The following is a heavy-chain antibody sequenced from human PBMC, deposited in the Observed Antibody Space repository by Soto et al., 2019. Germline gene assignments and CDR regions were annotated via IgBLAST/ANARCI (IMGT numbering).Heavy chain of an antibody. CDR2: INGDGSFT. Sequence: GGSLRLSCAASAFTFKNHWMHWVRQVPGKGPVWVSRINGDGSFTSYADAVKGRFTISRDNAKNTLSLQMNSLRAEDTAVYYCARGYYDSTGYYLSRSPDYWYFDLWGRGALVTVSS. J-gene: IGHJ2*01. CDR3: ARGYYDSTGYYLSRSPDYWYFDL. CDR1: AFTFKNHW. V-gene: IGHV3-74*01. D-gene: IGHD3-22*01.